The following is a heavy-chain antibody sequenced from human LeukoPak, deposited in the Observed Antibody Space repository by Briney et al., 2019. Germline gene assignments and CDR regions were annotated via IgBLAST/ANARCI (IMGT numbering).Heavy chain of an antibody. J-gene: IGHJ4*02. V-gene: IGHV4-4*02. D-gene: IGHD6-19*01. CDR1: GASISSSNW. Sequence: SETLSLTCTVSGASISSSNWWTWVRQPPGEALEWIGEIYHAGSTKYNPSLKSRLTISVDKSSNSFSLSLTSVTAADTAFYYCARAAAVTGQFEFWGQGTLVTVS. CDR2: IYHAGST. CDR3: ARAAAVTGQFEF.